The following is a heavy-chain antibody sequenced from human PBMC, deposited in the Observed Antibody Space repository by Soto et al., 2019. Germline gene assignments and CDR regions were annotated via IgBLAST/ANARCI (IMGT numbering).Heavy chain of an antibody. J-gene: IGHJ4*02. CDR3: AKEWTTKRSYYFDF. CDR2: ISYEGRIQ. V-gene: IGHV3-30*18. D-gene: IGHD2-8*01. CDR1: GFTFSSYG. Sequence: QVQLVESGGGVVQPGRSLRLSCAASGFTFSSYGMQWVRQAPGKGLEWVAVISYEGRIQYYADSVKGRFTISRDNSKETRYLQMNSLRIEDTAVYYCAKEWTTKRSYYFDFGGQGTLVAVST.